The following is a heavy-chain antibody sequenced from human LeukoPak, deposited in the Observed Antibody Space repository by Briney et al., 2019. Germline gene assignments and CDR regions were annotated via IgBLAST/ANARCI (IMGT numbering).Heavy chain of an antibody. J-gene: IGHJ6*03. Sequence: GASVKVSCKASGYTFTSYDINWVRQATGQGLEWMGWMNPNSGNTGYAQKFQGRVTMTRNTSISTAYMELSSLRSEDTAVYYCARLIVGATGRIYYYYYMDVWGKGITVTISS. D-gene: IGHD1-26*01. V-gene: IGHV1-8*01. CDR1: GYTFTSYD. CDR3: ARLIVGATGRIYYYYYMDV. CDR2: MNPNSGNT.